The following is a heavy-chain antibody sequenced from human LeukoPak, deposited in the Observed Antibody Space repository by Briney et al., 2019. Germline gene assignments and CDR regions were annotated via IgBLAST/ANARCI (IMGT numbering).Heavy chain of an antibody. CDR1: GYTFTGYY. CDR3: ARGDYDYVWRSYVFDY. V-gene: IGHV1-2*06. CDR2: INPNSGGT. Sequence: ASVKVSCKASGYTFTGYYMHWVRQAPGQGLEWMGRINPNSGGTNYAQRFQGRVTMTRDTSISTAYMELSRLRSDDTAVYYCARGDYDYVWRSYVFDYWGQGTLVTVSS. D-gene: IGHD3-16*01. J-gene: IGHJ4*02.